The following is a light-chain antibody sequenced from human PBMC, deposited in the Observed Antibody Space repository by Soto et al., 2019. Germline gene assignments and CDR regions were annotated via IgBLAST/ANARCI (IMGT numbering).Light chain of an antibody. CDR1: TSNIGNNT. J-gene: IGLJ3*02. CDR2: GNN. Sequence: QLVLTQPPSASGTPGQTVTISCSGSTSNIGNNTVNWYQQLPGTAPKLLIYGNNHRTSGVPDRFSGSKSGTSASLANSGLQSEDEANYFCAAWDDSLNGPVFGGGTKVTVL. CDR3: AAWDDSLNGPV. V-gene: IGLV1-44*01.